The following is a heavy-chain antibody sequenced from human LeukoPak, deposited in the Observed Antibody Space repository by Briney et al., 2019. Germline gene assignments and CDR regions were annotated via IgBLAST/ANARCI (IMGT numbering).Heavy chain of an antibody. CDR2: IKEDGSEK. J-gene: IGHJ4*02. V-gene: IGHV3-7*03. CDR3: AKQSIVGANIDY. D-gene: IGHD1-26*01. Sequence: GGSLRLSCAASGFTFSSHWMSWVRQAPGKGLEWVANIKEDGSEKNYVDSVKGRFTISRDNSKNTLYLQMNSLRAEDTAVYYCAKQSIVGANIDYWGQGTLVTVSS. CDR1: GFTFSSHW.